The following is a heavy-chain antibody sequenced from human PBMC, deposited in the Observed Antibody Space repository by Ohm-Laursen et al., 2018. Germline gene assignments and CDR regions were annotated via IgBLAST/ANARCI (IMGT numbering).Heavy chain of an antibody. CDR3: ARVQVELPLGYYYGMDV. CDR1: GYTFTSYY. CDR2: INPSGGST. J-gene: IGHJ6*02. Sequence: ASVKVSCKASGYTFTSYYMHWVRQAPGQGLEWMGIINPSGGSTSYAQKFQGRVTMTRDTSTSTVYMELSSLRSEDTAVYYCARVQVELPLGYYYGMDVWGQGTTVTVSS. D-gene: IGHD1-7*01. V-gene: IGHV1-46*01.